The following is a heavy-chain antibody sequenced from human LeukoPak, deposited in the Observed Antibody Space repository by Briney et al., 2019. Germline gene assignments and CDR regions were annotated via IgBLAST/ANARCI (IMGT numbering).Heavy chain of an antibody. V-gene: IGHV3-23*01. CDR2: ISGSGDTT. D-gene: IGHD1-26*01. CDR3: PKSRGESRGASNY. CDR1: GFTFSSYA. J-gene: IGHJ4*02. Sequence: GGSLRLSCAASGFTFSSYAMNWVRQAPGKGLEWVSFISGSGDTTYYADSVKGRFTISRDNSKNTLYLQMNSLRAEDTAVYYCPKSRGESRGASNYWGQGTLVTVSS.